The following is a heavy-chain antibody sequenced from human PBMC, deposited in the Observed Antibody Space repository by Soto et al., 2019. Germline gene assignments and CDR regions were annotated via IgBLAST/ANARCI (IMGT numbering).Heavy chain of an antibody. CDR1: GNTFTNFG. CDR2: ISAYTDDP. D-gene: IGHD2-2*01. V-gene: IGHV1-18*01. CDR3: ARVIPGAEAWFDP. J-gene: IGHJ5*02. Sequence: QGQLVQSGAEVKKPGASVKVSCTASGNTFTNFGVTWVRQAPGQGLEWMGWISAYTDDPNYAQKFQGRVTMTIDTSTSTAYLDLRRLTSYDTAVYYWARVIPGAEAWFDPWGQGTLVTVSS.